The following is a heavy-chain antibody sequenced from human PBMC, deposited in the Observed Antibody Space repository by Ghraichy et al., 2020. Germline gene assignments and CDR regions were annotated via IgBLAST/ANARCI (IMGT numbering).Heavy chain of an antibody. J-gene: IGHJ4*02. CDR3: ARFYGGDSGLDY. CDR2: IKQDGSEK. CDR1: GFTFSNYW. D-gene: IGHD4-23*01. Sequence: GESLNISCAASGFTFSNYWMSWVRQAPGKGLEWVATIKQDGSEKYYVDSVKGRFTISRDNAKNSLYLQMNSLGAEDTAVYYCARFYGGDSGLDYWGQGTLVAVSS. V-gene: IGHV3-7*01.